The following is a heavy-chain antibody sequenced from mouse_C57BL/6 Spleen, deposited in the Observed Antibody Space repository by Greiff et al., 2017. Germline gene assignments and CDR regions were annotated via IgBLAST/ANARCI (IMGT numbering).Heavy chain of an antibody. CDR2: LYPYNGVS. D-gene: IGHD1-1*01. J-gene: IGHJ2*01. Sequence: EVQLLQSGPELVKPGASVKISCKASGYSFTGYYMHWVKQSHGNILDWIGYLYPYNGVSSYNQKFKGKATLTVDKSSSTAYMELRSLTSEDSAVYYTASTTVVGTDFDYWGQGTTLTVSS. CDR1: GYSFTGYY. V-gene: IGHV1-31*01. CDR3: ASTTVVGTDFDY.